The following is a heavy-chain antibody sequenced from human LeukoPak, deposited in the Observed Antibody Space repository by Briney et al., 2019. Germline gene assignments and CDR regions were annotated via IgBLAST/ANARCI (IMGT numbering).Heavy chain of an antibody. J-gene: IGHJ4*02. Sequence: GGSLRLSCAASGFTFSSYSMNWVRQAPGKGLEWVSSISSSSSYIYYADSAKGRFTISRDNAKNSLYLQMNSLRAEDTAVYYRARGRDPGIAVPFDYWGQGTLVTVSS. CDR1: GFTFSSYS. CDR3: ARGRDPGIAVPFDY. CDR2: ISSSSSYI. V-gene: IGHV3-21*01. D-gene: IGHD6-19*01.